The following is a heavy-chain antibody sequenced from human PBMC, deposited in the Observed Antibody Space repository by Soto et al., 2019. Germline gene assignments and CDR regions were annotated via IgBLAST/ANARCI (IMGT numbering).Heavy chain of an antibody. D-gene: IGHD1-1*01. Sequence: EVQVVESGGDLVQPGGSLRLSCAVSGFTGSYMTWVRQAPGKGLEWVSFIHSDGNTFYADSVKGRFSISRDSSKNTVSLQMNSLRAEDTAVYYCAAGLDNAKIHHWGQGTLVTVDS. CDR3: AAGLDNAKIHH. CDR1: GFTGSY. V-gene: IGHV3-66*01. J-gene: IGHJ1*01. CDR2: IHSDGNT.